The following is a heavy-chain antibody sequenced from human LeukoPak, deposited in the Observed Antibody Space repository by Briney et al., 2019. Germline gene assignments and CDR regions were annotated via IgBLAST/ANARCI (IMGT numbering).Heavy chain of an antibody. J-gene: IGHJ3*02. Sequence: GGSLRLSCAASGFTFSSYAMSWVCQAPGKGLEWVSAISGSGGSTYYADSVKGRFTISRDNSKNTLYLQMNSLRAEDTAVYYCAKSPRGGSCWDAFDIWGQGTMVTVSS. V-gene: IGHV3-23*01. CDR2: ISGSGGST. CDR1: GFTFSSYA. D-gene: IGHD2-15*01. CDR3: AKSPRGGSCWDAFDI.